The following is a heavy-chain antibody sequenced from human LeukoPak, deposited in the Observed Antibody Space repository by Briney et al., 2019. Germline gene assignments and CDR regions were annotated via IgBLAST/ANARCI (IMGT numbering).Heavy chain of an antibody. Sequence: GGSLRLSCAASGFTLRDYSMNWVRPAPGKGLAWVSSISSSSGYIYYADSMKGRFTISRDNAKNSLYLQMNSLRAEDTAVYYCARDLYYDGSGGDLWGRGTLVTVSS. CDR3: ARDLYYDGSGGDL. CDR1: GFTLRDYS. D-gene: IGHD3-22*01. V-gene: IGHV3-21*06. CDR2: ISSSSGYI. J-gene: IGHJ2*01.